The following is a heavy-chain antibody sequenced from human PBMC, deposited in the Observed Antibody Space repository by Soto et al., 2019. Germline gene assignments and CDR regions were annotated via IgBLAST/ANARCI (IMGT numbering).Heavy chain of an antibody. CDR2: INAGNGNT. Sequence: ASVKVSCKASGYTFTSYAMHWVRQAPGQRLEWMGWINAGNGNTKYSQKFQGRVTITRDTSASTAYMELSSLRSEDTAVYYCARDRGSSSWGYYYYYGMDVWGQGTTVTVSS. CDR1: GYTFTSYA. V-gene: IGHV1-3*01. D-gene: IGHD6-6*01. CDR3: ARDRGSSSWGYYYYYGMDV. J-gene: IGHJ6*02.